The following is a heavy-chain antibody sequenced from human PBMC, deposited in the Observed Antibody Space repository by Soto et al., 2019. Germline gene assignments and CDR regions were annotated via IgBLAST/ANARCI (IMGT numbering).Heavy chain of an antibody. CDR3: AREKYYYDSSGYIWNWFDP. CDR2: IYYSGST. Sequence: SETLSLTCTVSGGSVSSGSYYWSWIRQPPGKGLEWIGYIYYSGSTNYNPSLKSRVTISVDTSKNQFSLKLSSVTAADTAVYYCAREKYYYDSSGYIWNWFDPWGQGTLVTVS. V-gene: IGHV4-61*01. J-gene: IGHJ5*02. CDR1: GGSVSSGSYY. D-gene: IGHD3-22*01.